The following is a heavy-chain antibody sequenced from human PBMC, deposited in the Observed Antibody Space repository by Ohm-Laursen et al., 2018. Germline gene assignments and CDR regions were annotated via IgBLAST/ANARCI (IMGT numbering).Heavy chain of an antibody. J-gene: IGHJ2*01. Sequence: SLRLSCAASGFTFDDYAMHWVRQAPGKGLEWVSGISWNSGNIGYADSVKGRFTISRDNAKNSLYLQMNSLRAEDTAVYYCARDWSNDYCHFDLWGRGTLVSVST. CDR3: ARDWSNDYCHFDL. CDR1: GFTFDDYA. CDR2: ISWNSGNI. V-gene: IGHV3-9*01. D-gene: IGHD3-16*01.